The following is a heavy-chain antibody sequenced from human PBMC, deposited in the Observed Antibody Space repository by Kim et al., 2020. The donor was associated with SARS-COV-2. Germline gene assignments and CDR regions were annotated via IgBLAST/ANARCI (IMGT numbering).Heavy chain of an antibody. V-gene: IGHV4-59*01. Sequence: SETLSLTCTVSGGSISSYYWSWIRQPPGKGLEWIGYIYYSGSTNYNPSLKSRVTISVDTSKNQFSLKLSSVTAADTAVYYCARVNCRVRCAFDIWGQGTMVTVSS. CDR2: IYYSGST. J-gene: IGHJ3*02. CDR3: ARVNCRVRCAFDI. D-gene: IGHD1-1*01. CDR1: GGSISSYY.